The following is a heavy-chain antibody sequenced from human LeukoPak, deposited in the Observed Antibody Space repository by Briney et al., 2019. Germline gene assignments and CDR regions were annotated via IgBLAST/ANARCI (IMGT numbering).Heavy chain of an antibody. D-gene: IGHD6-13*01. Sequence: SETLSLTCTVSGGSISSYYWSWIRQPPGKGPEWIGYIYYSGSTNYNPSLKSRVTISVDTSKNQFSLKLSSVTAADTAVYYCAGGYSSSWYWFDPWGQGTLVTVSS. V-gene: IGHV4-59*01. CDR2: IYYSGST. CDR3: AGGYSSSWYWFDP. CDR1: GGSISSYY. J-gene: IGHJ5*02.